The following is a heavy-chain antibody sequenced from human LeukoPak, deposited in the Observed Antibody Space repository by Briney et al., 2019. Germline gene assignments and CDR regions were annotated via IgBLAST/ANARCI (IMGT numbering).Heavy chain of an antibody. D-gene: IGHD2-2*02. V-gene: IGHV3-11*01. CDR1: GFTFSDYY. J-gene: IGHJ3*02. Sequence: GGSLRLSCAASGFTFSDYYMSWIRQAPGKGLEWVSYISSSGSTIYYADSVKGRFTISRDNAKNSLYLQMNSLRAEDTAVYYCARDTDQLLYRRGANAFDIWGQGTMVTVSS. CDR3: ARDTDQLLYRRGANAFDI. CDR2: ISSSGSTI.